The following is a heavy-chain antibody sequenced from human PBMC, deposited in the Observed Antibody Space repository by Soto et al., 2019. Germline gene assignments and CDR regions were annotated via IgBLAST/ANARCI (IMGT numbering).Heavy chain of an antibody. CDR1: GYSFTSYW. D-gene: IGHD2-15*01. Sequence: GESLKISCKGSGYSFTSYWIGWVRQMPGKGLEWMGIIYPGDSDTRYSPSFQGQVTISADKSISTAYLQWSSLKASDTAMYYCARSAGGRVVVAYNWFDPWGQGTLVTVSS. CDR3: ARSAGGRVVVAYNWFDP. V-gene: IGHV5-51*01. J-gene: IGHJ5*02. CDR2: IYPGDSDT.